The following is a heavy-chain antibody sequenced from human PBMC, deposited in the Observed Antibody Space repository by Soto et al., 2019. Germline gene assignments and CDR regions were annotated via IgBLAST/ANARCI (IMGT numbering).Heavy chain of an antibody. J-gene: IGHJ4*02. V-gene: IGHV3-43*01. D-gene: IGHD6-13*01. CDR1: GFTFHGYT. CDR2: INWDGTNK. CDR3: AKEAGTIYFDY. Sequence: GGSLRLSCAASGFTFHGYTMHWVRQAPGKGLEWVSLINWDGTNKYYADSVKGRFTISRDNGKNSLYLQMNSLRTEDTALYYCAKEAGTIYFDYWGQGALVNVSS.